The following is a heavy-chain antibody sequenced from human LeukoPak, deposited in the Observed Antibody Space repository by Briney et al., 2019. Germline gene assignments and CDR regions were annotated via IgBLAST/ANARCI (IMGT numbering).Heavy chain of an antibody. Sequence: QSGGSLRLSCAASGFTVSSNYMSWVRQAPGKGLEWVSVIYSGGSTYYADSVKGRFTISRDNSKNTLYLQMNSLRAEDTAVYYCARDKGDKDYYYYGMDVWGQGTTVTVSS. D-gene: IGHD2-15*01. J-gene: IGHJ6*02. CDR2: IYSGGST. CDR1: GFTVSSNY. V-gene: IGHV3-53*01. CDR3: ARDKGDKDYYYYGMDV.